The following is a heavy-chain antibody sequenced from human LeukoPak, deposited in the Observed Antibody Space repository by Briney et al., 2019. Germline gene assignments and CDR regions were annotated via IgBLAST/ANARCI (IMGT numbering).Heavy chain of an antibody. CDR3: ARPYTPMARGVMRF. CDR2: INHIGST. Sequence: SETLSLTCAVYGGTFSGYYWAWIRQSPGKGLEWIGEINHIGSTNYNPSLKSRVVMSVDTSKNQFSLKVASVTAADAAVYFCARPYTPMARGVMRFWGQGTVVAVSS. D-gene: IGHD3-10*01. CDR1: GGTFSGYY. J-gene: IGHJ4*02. V-gene: IGHV4-34*08.